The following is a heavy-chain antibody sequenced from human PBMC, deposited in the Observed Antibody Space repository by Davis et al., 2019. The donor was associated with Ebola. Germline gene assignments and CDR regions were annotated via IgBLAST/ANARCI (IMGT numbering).Heavy chain of an antibody. CDR2: ISSNGGST. CDR3: ARDIAAAGIRATPGAN. D-gene: IGHD6-13*01. CDR1: GFTFSSYA. Sequence: GGSLRLSCAASGFTFSSYAMHWVRQAPGRGLEYVSAISSNGGSTYYADSVKGRFTISRDNSKNTLYLQMNSLRAEDTAVYYCARDIAAAGIRATPGANWGQGTLVTVSS. V-gene: IGHV3-64*04. J-gene: IGHJ4*02.